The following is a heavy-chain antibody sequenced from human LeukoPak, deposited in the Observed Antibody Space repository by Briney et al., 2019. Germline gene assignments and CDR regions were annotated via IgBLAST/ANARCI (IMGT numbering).Heavy chain of an antibody. CDR1: GFTFSAYG. CDR2: IWYDGSKK. CDR3: ARSQSSSLIDY. J-gene: IGHJ4*02. D-gene: IGHD6-13*01. Sequence: GGSLRLSCAASGFTFSAYGMHWVRQAPGMGLEWVAVIWYDGSKKFYADSVKGRFTISRDNSKNTLYLQMNSLTVEDTAVYYCARSQSSSLIDYWGQGTLVTVSS. V-gene: IGHV3-33*01.